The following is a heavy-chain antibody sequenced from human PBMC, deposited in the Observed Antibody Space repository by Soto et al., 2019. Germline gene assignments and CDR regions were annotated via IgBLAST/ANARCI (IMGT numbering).Heavy chain of an antibody. V-gene: IGHV3-23*01. CDR2: ISGSGDST. CDR3: AKDRDGAAAGPTKFYGMDV. D-gene: IGHD6-13*01. Sequence: GGSLRLSWAASGFTFSSHAMSWVRQAPGKGLEWVSVISGSGDSTYYADSVRGRFTISRDNSKNTLYLQMNSLRAEDTAVYYCAKDRDGAAAGPTKFYGMDVWGQGTTVTVSS. J-gene: IGHJ6*02. CDR1: GFTFSSHA.